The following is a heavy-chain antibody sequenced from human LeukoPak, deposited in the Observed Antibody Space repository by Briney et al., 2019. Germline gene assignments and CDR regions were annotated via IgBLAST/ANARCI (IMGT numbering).Heavy chain of an antibody. D-gene: IGHD6-6*01. CDR2: INPNSGGT. J-gene: IGHJ4*02. CDR1: GYTFPCYY. CDR3: AREHSSSSGKVFDY. V-gene: IGHV1-2*02. Sequence: EASVKVSCKASGYTFPCYYMHWVRQAPGQGLEWMGWINPNSGGTNYAQKFQGRVTMTRDTSISTAYMELSRLRSDDTAVYYCAREHSSSSGKVFDYWGQGTLVTVSS.